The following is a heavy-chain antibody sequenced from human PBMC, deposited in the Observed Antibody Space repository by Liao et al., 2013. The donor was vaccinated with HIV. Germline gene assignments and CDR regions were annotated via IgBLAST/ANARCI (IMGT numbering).Heavy chain of an antibody. CDR1: GGSMSSGDYY. CDR3: ARVGMTTITGYYYYIDV. CDR2: IYESGFT. J-gene: IGHJ6*03. V-gene: IGHV4-30-4*08. D-gene: IGHD5-24*01. Sequence: QVQLQVSSPGLVKPSQTLSLTCTVSGGSMSSGDYYWSWIRQAPGKGLEWIGYIYESGFTDYNPSLKSRLTISEDTSKDQFSLRLTSVTAADTAVYYCARVGMTTITGYYYYIDVWGQRDRRSPSP.